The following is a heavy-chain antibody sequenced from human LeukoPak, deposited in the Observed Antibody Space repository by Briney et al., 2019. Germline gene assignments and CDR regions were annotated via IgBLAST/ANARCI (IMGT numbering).Heavy chain of an antibody. CDR3: AKDQGAFDI. V-gene: IGHV3-23*01. CDR2: ISGRGGST. CDR1: GFTFSSYA. J-gene: IGHJ3*02. Sequence: PGGSLRLSCAASGFTFSSYAVSWVRQAPGVGLEWVSTISGRGGSTFYADSVKGRFTISRDNSKNTLYLQMNSLRAEDTAVYYCAKDQGAFDIWGQGTMVTVSS.